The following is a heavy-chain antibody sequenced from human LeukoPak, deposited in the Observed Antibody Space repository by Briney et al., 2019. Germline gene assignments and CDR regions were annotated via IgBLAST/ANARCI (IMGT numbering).Heavy chain of an antibody. V-gene: IGHV4-39*07. D-gene: IGHD5-12*01. CDR2: INHSGST. CDR3: ARVSTWLRLPDY. J-gene: IGHJ4*02. Sequence: PSETLSLTCTVSGGSISSSSYYWGWIRQPPGKGLEWIGEINHSGSTNYNPSLKSRVTISVDTSKNQFSLKLSSVTAADTAVYYCARVSTWLRLPDYWGQGTLVTVSS. CDR1: GGSISSSSYY.